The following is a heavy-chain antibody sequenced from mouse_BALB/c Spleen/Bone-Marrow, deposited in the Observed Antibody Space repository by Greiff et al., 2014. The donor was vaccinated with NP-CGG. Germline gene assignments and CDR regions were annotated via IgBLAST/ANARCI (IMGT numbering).Heavy chain of an antibody. CDR1: GYTFTSYT. CDR2: INPSSNYT. D-gene: IGHD6-2*01. V-gene: IGHV1-4*01. Sequence: VQLQQSGAELARPGASVKMSCKASGYTFTSYTMHWVKQRPGQGLEWIGFINPSSNYTNYNQKFKDKATLTADKSSSTAYMQPSSLTSEDSAVYYCARVLRWSLDYWGQGTTLTVSS. CDR3: ARVLRWSLDY. J-gene: IGHJ2*01.